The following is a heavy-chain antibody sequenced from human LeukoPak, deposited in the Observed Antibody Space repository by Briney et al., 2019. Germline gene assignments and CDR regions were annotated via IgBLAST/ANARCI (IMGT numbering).Heavy chain of an antibody. V-gene: IGHV4-59*01. CDR3: ERSLYYYGSDSFDI. D-gene: IGHD3-10*01. CDR1: GGSISSYY. Sequence: SETLSLTCTVSGGSISSYYWNWIRQPPGEGLEWIGYIYYSGSTNYNPSLKSRVTISVDTSKDQFSLKPSSVTAADAAVYSCERSLYYYGSDSFDIWGQGTMVSVSS. CDR2: IYYSGST. J-gene: IGHJ3*02.